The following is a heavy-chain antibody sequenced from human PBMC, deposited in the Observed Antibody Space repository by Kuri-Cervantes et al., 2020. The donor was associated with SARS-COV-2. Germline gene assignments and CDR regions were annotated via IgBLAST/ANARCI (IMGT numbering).Heavy chain of an antibody. Sequence: SVKVSCKASGGLFSSYAISWVRQAPGQGLEWMGGIIPILATSNYAQKFQGRVTITADESTSTAYMELSSLRSEDTAVYYCARSRLTGYYYYGMDVWGQGTTVTVSS. V-gene: IGHV1-69*13. J-gene: IGHJ6*02. CDR3: ARSRLTGYYYYGMDV. CDR2: IIPILATS. D-gene: IGHD2-8*01. CDR1: GGLFSSYA.